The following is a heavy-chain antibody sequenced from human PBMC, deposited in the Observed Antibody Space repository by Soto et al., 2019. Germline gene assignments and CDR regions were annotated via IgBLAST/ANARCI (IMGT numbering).Heavy chain of an antibody. CDR2: LYDVDGT. CDR3: ATWHEREHAYDV. Sequence: DVQLVEARRGLIQPGASLRLSCAAFGLTVSGKKDVAWVRQAPGKGLEWVSALYDVDGTYYADSLKGRFTTSTDSSKTTVYLQMNDLRPDDTAVYYCATWHEREHAYDVWGQGTTVTVSS. J-gene: IGHJ3*01. D-gene: IGHD1-1*01. V-gene: IGHV3-53*01. CDR1: GLTVSGKKD.